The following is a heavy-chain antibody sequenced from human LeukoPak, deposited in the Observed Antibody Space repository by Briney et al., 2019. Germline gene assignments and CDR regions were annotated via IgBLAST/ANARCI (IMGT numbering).Heavy chain of an antibody. V-gene: IGHV4-59*01. CDR1: GGSISSYY. CDR2: IYYGGST. J-gene: IGHJ3*02. Sequence: PSETLSLTCTVSGGSISSYYWSWIRQPPGKGLEWIGYIYYGGSTNYNPSLKSRVTISVDTSKNQFSLKLSSVTAADTAVYYCARESLVKHAFDIWGQGTMVTVSS. CDR3: ARESLVKHAFDI. D-gene: IGHD2-21*01.